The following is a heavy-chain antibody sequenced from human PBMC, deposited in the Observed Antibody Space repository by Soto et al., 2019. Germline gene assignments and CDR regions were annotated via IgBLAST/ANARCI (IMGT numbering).Heavy chain of an antibody. CDR1: GYSYTSNW. V-gene: IGHV5-51*01. CDR2: IHPGDSET. CDR3: ARHDGGISGTRFQH. Sequence: PGESLKISCKGSGYSYTSNWIGWVRQMPGKGLEWVGLIHPGDSETRCSPSFQGQVIISVDKSISTAYLQWSSLKASDTAVYYCARHDGGISGTRFQHWGQGTLVTVSS. D-gene: IGHD1-20*01. J-gene: IGHJ1*01.